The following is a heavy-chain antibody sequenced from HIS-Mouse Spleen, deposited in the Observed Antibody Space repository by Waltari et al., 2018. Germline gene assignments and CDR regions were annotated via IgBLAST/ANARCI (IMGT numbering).Heavy chain of an antibody. CDR1: GVSIRMTTNY. CDR3: AREIPYSSSWYDWYFDL. D-gene: IGHD6-13*01. V-gene: IGHV4-39*07. J-gene: IGHJ2*01. CDR2: IYYSGST. Sequence: QLQLQESGPGLVKPSETLSLPCPVCGVSIRMTTNYWCWIRQPPGKGLEWIGSIYYSGSTYYNPSLKSRVTISVETSKNQFSLKLSSVTAADTAVYYCAREIPYSSSWYDWYFDLWGRGTLVTVSS.